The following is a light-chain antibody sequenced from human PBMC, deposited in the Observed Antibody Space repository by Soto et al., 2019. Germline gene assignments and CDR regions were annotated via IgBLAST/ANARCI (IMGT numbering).Light chain of an antibody. CDR3: QQRLNWPPG. Sequence: IVMTQSPYTLSLSPGERVTLTCRASQSVTNYIAWYQQRPGQAPRLLIYDASNRATGVPARFSGSRSGTDFTLTISDLEPADFGLYYCQQRLNWPPGFGQGTKVDIK. V-gene: IGKV3-11*01. J-gene: IGKJ1*01. CDR1: QSVTNY. CDR2: DAS.